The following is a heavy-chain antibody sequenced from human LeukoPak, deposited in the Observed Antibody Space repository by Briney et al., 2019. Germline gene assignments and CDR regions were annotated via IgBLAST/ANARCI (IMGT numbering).Heavy chain of an antibody. Sequence: SETLSLTCAVYGGSFSGYYWSWIRQPPGKGLEWIGEINHSGSTNYNPSLKSRVTISVDTSKNQFSLKLTSVTAADTAVYYCARGVVAAPQTFDYWGQGNLVTVSS. V-gene: IGHV4-34*01. J-gene: IGHJ4*02. D-gene: IGHD2-15*01. CDR3: ARGVVAAPQTFDY. CDR1: GGSFSGYY. CDR2: INHSGST.